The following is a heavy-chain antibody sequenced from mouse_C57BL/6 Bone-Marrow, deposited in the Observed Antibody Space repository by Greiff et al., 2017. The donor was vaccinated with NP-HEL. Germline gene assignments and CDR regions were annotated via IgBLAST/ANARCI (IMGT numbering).Heavy chain of an antibody. D-gene: IGHD1-1*01. J-gene: IGHJ4*01. CDR2: IYPRSGNT. V-gene: IGHV1-81*01. CDR3: ARSHYYGSSYLYYAMDY. Sequence: VQLQESGAELARPGASVKLSCKASGYTFTSYGISWVKQRTGQGLEWIGEIYPRSGNTYYNEKFKGKATLTADKSSSTAYMELRSLTSEDSAVYFCARSHYYGSSYLYYAMDYWGQGTSVTVSS. CDR1: GYTFTSYG.